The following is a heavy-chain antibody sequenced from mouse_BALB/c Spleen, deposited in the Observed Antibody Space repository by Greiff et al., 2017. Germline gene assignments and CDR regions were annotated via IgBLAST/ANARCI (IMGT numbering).Heavy chain of an antibody. J-gene: IGHJ4*01. D-gene: IGHD2-10*01. CDR2: IYPGSGNT. CDR3: ARGGKAYYGNYYAMDY. CDR1: GYTFTDYY. Sequence: QVQLQQSGAELARPGASVKLSCKASGYTFTDYYINWVKQRTGQGLEWIGEIYPGSGNTYYNEKFKGKATLTADKSSSTAYMQLSSLTSEDSAVYFCARGGKAYYGNYYAMDYWGQGTSVTVSA. V-gene: IGHV1-77*01.